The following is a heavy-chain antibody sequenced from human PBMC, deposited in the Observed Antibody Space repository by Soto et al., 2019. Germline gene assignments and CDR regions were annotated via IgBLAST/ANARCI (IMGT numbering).Heavy chain of an antibody. V-gene: IGHV3-30*18. CDR2: ISYDGSNK. CDR1: GITLSSYG. D-gene: IGHD2-2*01. J-gene: IGHJ6*02. CDR3: AKGGSTSRWPYYYGMDV. Sequence: PGGSLRLSCAASGITLSSYGMHWVRQAPGKGLEWVAVISYDGSNKYYADSVKGRFTISRDNSKNTLYLQMSSLRAEDTAVNYCAKGGSTSRWPYYYGMDVWGQGTTVTVSS.